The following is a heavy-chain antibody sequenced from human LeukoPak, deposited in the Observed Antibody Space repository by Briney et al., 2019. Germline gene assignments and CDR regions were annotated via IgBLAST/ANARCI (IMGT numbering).Heavy chain of an antibody. CDR3: ARGGRGGYCSGYCN. CDR2: INPNSGGT. D-gene: IGHD2-15*01. V-gene: IGHV1-2*02. CDR1: GYTFTSYG. J-gene: IGHJ4*02. Sequence: ASVKVSCKASGYTFTSYGISWVRQAPGQGLEWMGWINPNSGGTNYAQKFQGRVTMTRDTSISTAYMELSRLRSDDTAVYYCARGGRGGYCSGYCNWGQGTLVTVSS.